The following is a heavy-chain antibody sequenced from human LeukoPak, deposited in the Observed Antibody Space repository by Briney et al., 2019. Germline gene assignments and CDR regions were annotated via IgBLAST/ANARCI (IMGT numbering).Heavy chain of an antibody. CDR3: ATWAFYHSLDV. D-gene: IGHD1-26*01. J-gene: IGHJ6*02. CDR1: GLTMGAFA. V-gene: IGHV3-43*02. CDR2: IDKDGRST. Sequence: PGGSQRLSCAASGLTMGAFAMHWVRQAPGKGLEWVSLIDKDGRSTYYADSVKGRFTISRDNSKNSLYLQMNSLRTEDTALYYCATWAFYHSLDVWGQGTTVTVSS.